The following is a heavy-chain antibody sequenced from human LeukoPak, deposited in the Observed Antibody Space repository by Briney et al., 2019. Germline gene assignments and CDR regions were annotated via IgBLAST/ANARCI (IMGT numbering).Heavy chain of an antibody. CDR3: ARGYGDKASNLYYYYGMDV. V-gene: IGHV3-30-3*01. Sequence: GGSLRLSCAASGFTFSSYAMHWVRQAPGKGLERVAVISYDGSNKYYADSVKGRFTISRDNSKNTLYLQMNSLRAEDTAVYYCARGYGDKASNLYYYYGMDVWGQGTTVTVSS. J-gene: IGHJ6*02. CDR1: GFTFSSYA. CDR2: ISYDGSNK. D-gene: IGHD4-17*01.